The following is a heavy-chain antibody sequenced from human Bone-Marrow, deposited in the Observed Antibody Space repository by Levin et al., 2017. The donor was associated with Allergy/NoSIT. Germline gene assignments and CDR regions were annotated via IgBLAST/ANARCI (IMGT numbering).Heavy chain of an antibody. CDR1: GFTFRTYG. CDR2: VSYDGSK. J-gene: IGHJ4*02. V-gene: IGHV3-30*18. D-gene: IGHD6-13*01. Sequence: LSLTCATSGFTFRTYGMHWVRQAPGKGLEWVAAVSYDGSKYADSVKGRFNISRDNSKNTVYLQIISLRAEDTAMYYCAKDLGSNWFLDHWGQGTLVTVSS. CDR3: AKDLGSNWFLDH.